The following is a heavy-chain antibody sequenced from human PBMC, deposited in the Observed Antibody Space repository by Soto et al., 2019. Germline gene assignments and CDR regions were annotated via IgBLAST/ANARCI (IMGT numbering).Heavy chain of an antibody. CDR3: ARPDIVVVPAATGYYGMDV. D-gene: IGHD2-2*01. J-gene: IGHJ6*02. V-gene: IGHV3-11*01. CDR2: ISSSGSTI. Sequence: PGGSLRLSCAASGFTFSDYYMSWIRQAPGKGLEWVSYISSSGSTIYYADSVKGRFTISRDNAKNSLYLQMNSLRAEDTAVYYCARPDIVVVPAATGYYGMDVWGQGTTLTV. CDR1: GFTFSDYY.